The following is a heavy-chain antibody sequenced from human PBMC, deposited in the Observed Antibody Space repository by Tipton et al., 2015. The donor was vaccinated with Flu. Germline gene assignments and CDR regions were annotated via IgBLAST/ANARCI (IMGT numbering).Heavy chain of an antibody. V-gene: IGHV5-51*03. CDR2: IYPGDSDT. J-gene: IGHJ3*02. CDR1: GYRFTSYW. Sequence: VQLVQSGAEVKKPGESLKISCKGSGYRFTSYWVGWVRQKPGRGLEWMGIIYPGDSDTRYSPSFEGQVTMSVDTSLNTAYLQWSRLKASDTAIYYCARRTGAFDIWGQGTMVTVSS. CDR3: ARRTGAFDI. D-gene: IGHD3-10*01.